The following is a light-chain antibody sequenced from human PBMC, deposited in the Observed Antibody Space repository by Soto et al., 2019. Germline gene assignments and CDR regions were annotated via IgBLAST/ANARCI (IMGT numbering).Light chain of an antibody. V-gene: IGKV3-15*01. CDR3: QQYNDWLRYT. CDR1: QIIRSN. J-gene: IGKJ2*01. CDR2: GAS. Sequence: EILMTQSPATLSVSPGERATLSCRASQIIRSNLAWYQQKPGQAPRLLIYGASTRATGIPARFSGSGSGTEFTLTISSLQSEDFAVYSCQQYNDWLRYTFGQGTKLEIK.